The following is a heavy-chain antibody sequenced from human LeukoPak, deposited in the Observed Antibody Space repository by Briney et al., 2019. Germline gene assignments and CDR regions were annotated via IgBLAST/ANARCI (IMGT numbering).Heavy chain of an antibody. CDR1: GVTFSTYS. CDR2: ISYDGSTK. J-gene: IGHJ6*03. CDR3: ARRDGITNDYYMDV. Sequence: GGSLRLSCAASGVTFSTYSMHWVRQAPGKGLEWVAVISYDGSTKYYADSVKGRFTISRDNSKNTLYLQMNSLRAEDTAVYYCARRDGITNDYYMDVWGKGTTVTVSS. D-gene: IGHD3-16*01. V-gene: IGHV3-30-3*01.